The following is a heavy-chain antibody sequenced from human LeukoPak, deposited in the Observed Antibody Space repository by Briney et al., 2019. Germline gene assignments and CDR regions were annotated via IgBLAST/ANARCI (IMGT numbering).Heavy chain of an antibody. Sequence: GGSLRLSCAASGFTFSSFPMSWVRQAPGKGLQWVSGITGRGGNTYYADSVEGRFTISRDNSKNTLSLQMDSLRAEDTALYYCARGRAAFDYWGQGTLVTVSS. V-gene: IGHV3-23*01. J-gene: IGHJ4*02. CDR1: GFTFSSFP. CDR3: ARGRAAFDY. D-gene: IGHD6-25*01. CDR2: ITGRGGNT.